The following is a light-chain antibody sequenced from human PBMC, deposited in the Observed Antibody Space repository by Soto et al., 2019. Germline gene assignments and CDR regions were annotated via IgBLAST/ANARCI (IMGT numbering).Light chain of an antibody. J-gene: IGKJ5*01. Sequence: EIVLTQSPATLSVSPGERATLFCSASQGISSLLAWYQQKPGQAPRLLIYAASTRAAGIPARFSGSGSGTDFTLTISSLQSEDFATYYCQQYYDWPITFGQGTRLEIK. CDR1: QGISSL. V-gene: IGKV3-15*01. CDR2: AAS. CDR3: QQYYDWPIT.